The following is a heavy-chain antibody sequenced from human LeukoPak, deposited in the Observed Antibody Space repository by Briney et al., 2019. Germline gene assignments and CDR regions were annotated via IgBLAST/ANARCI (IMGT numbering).Heavy chain of an antibody. CDR1: GYTFTSSYD. Sequence: ASVKVSCKASGYTFTSSYDINWVRQAPGQGLEWMGWMNPYSGITGYPQKFQGRVTMTRDTSISTAYMELSSLTSEDTAVYFCARENVNRGSSWGYDYFGMDVWGQGTAVAVSS. J-gene: IGHJ6*02. CDR3: ARENVNRGSSWGYDYFGMDV. CDR2: MNPYSGIT. V-gene: IGHV1-8*01. D-gene: IGHD6-13*01.